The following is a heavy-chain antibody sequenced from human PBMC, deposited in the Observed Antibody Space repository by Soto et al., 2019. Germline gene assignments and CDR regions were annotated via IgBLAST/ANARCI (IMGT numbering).Heavy chain of an antibody. D-gene: IGHD2-15*01. CDR3: APLSVSLSGPYGIHV. J-gene: IGHJ6*02. CDR2: MFYSGLT. V-gene: IGHV4-39*01. Sequence: SETLSLTCSVSGYSVSSSDYYWAWIRQPPGKGLEWIGSMFYSGLTYYNPSLKSRVTLSVDTSKNQFSVRLNSVAAADTAVYYCAPLSVSLSGPYGIHVWGQGTTVTVYS. CDR1: GYSVSSSDYY.